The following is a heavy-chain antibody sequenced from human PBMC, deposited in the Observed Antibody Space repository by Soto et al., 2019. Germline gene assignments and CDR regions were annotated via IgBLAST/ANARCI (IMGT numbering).Heavy chain of an antibody. CDR1: VGSISIGGYS. Sequence: PSETLCLTCAFSVGSISIGGYSWSWIRQPRGKGLEWIGYIYHSGSTYYNPSLKSRVTISVDRSKNQFSLKLSSVTAADTAVYYCARNVVVTAGVKSNAFDIWGQGTMVTVSS. CDR3: ARNVVVTAGVKSNAFDI. J-gene: IGHJ3*02. CDR2: IYHSGST. D-gene: IGHD2-21*02. V-gene: IGHV4-30-2*01.